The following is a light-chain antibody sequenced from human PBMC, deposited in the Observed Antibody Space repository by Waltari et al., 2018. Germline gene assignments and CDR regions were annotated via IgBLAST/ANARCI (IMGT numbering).Light chain of an antibody. Sequence: QSVLTQPPSVSGAPGQRVTISCTGSSSNLGAHYDVHWYQQLPGTAPKLPIYGNRHRPSGIPDRFSGSKSGPSASLAITGLQAEDEADYYCQSYDISLGIVVFGGGTKLTVL. CDR2: GNR. V-gene: IGLV1-40*01. CDR3: QSYDISLGIVV. J-gene: IGLJ2*01. CDR1: SSNLGAHYD.